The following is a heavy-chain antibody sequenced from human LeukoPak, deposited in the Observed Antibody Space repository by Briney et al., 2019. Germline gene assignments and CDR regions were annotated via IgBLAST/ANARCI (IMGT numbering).Heavy chain of an antibody. Sequence: PGGSLTLSCAASGFTFSSFWIHWVRQAPGKGLVWVSRINTDGSNTGYADSVKGRFTISRDNAKNTLYLQMNSLRAEDTAVYYCARAFNYGDSRIDYWGQGTLVTVSS. J-gene: IGHJ4*01. CDR2: INTDGSNT. D-gene: IGHD4-17*01. CDR1: GFTFSSFW. CDR3: ARAFNYGDSRIDY. V-gene: IGHV3-74*01.